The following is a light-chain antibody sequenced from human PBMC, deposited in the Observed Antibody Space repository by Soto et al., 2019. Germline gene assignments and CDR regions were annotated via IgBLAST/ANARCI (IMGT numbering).Light chain of an antibody. J-gene: IGKJ4*01. CDR1: QGLSSY. CDR3: QQVNSYPLT. V-gene: IGKV1-9*01. CDR2: AAS. Sequence: IQFTQSPSSLSASVGDRVTITCRASQGLSSYLAWYQQKPGKAPKLLIYAASTLQSGVPSRFSGSESGTDFTLTISSLQPEDFATYYCQQVNSYPLTFGGGTKVDIK.